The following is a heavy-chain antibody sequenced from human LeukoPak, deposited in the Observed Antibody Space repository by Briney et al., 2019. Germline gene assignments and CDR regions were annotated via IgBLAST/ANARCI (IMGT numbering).Heavy chain of an antibody. Sequence: GGSLRLSCAASGFTFSSYWMHWVRQAPGKGLVWVSRINTDGSSTSYTDSVKGRFTISRDNAKNTLYLQMNSLRAEDTAVYYCAGEGGGYDYDYWGQGTLVTVSS. J-gene: IGHJ4*02. CDR2: INTDGSST. CDR3: AGEGGGYDYDY. V-gene: IGHV3-74*01. D-gene: IGHD5-12*01. CDR1: GFTFSSYW.